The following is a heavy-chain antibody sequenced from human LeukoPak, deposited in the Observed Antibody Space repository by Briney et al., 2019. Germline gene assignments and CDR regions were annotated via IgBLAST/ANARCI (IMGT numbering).Heavy chain of an antibody. CDR2: IIPIFGTA. CDR3: ARDFGRDGYNYKGLDY. D-gene: IGHD5-24*01. CDR1: GGTFSSYA. Sequence: SVKVSCKASGGTFSSYAISWVRQAPGQGLEWMGGIIPIFGTANYAQKFQGRVTITADESTSTAYMELSSLRSEDTAVYYCARDFGRDGYNYKGLDYWGQGTLVTVSS. J-gene: IGHJ4*02. V-gene: IGHV1-69*13.